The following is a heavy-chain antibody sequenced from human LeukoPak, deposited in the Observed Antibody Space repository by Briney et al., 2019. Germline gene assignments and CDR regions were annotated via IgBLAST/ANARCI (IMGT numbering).Heavy chain of an antibody. V-gene: IGHV4-39*01. D-gene: IGHD6-19*01. Sequence: SETLSLTCTVSGGSISSSSYYWGWIRQPPGKGLEWIGSIYYSGSTYYNPSLKSRVTISVDTPKNQFSLKLSSVTAADTAVYYCARLGIAVAGTGVDYWGQGTLVTVSS. CDR2: IYYSGST. CDR3: ARLGIAVAGTGVDY. J-gene: IGHJ4*02. CDR1: GGSISSSSYY.